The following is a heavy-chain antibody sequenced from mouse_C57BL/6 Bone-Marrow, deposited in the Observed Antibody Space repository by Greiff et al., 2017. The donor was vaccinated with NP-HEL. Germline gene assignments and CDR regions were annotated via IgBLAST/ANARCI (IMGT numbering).Heavy chain of an antibody. CDR1: GYAFSSYW. J-gene: IGHJ2*01. D-gene: IGHD1-1*01. CDR2: IYPGDGDT. Sequence: VQLQESGAELVKPGASVKISCKASGYAFSSYWMNWVKQRPGKGLEWIGQIYPGDGDTNYNGKFKGKATLTADKSSSTAYMQLSSLTSEDSAVYFCARRKYYGPNLTGFDYWGQGTTLTVSS. CDR3: ARRKYYGPNLTGFDY. V-gene: IGHV1-80*01.